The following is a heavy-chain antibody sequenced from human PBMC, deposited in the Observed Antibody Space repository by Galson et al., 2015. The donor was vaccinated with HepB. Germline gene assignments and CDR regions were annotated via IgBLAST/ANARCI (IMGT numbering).Heavy chain of an antibody. CDR1: GFTFSSHS. CDR2: ISGSSVNI. CDR3: ARVYCTGGSFYGTGFDY. V-gene: IGHV3-48*01. Sequence: SLRLSCAASGFTFSSHSMNWVRQAPGKGLEWLSYISGSSVNIYYADSVKGRFTISRDNDQNSLYLQMDSLRVEDTAVYYCARVYCTGGSFYGTGFDYWGQGILVPVSS. J-gene: IGHJ4*02. D-gene: IGHD2-8*02.